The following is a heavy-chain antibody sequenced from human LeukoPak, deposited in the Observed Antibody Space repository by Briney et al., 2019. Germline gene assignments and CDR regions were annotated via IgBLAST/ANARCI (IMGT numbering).Heavy chain of an antibody. V-gene: IGHV1-2*02. Sequence: ASVKVSCKASGYTFTGYYMHWVRQAPGQGLEWMGWINPNSGGTNYAQKFQGRVTMTRDTSISTAYMELSRLGSDDTAVYYCAINYYDSSGQDYWGQGTLVTVSS. CDR3: AINYYDSSGQDY. CDR2: INPNSGGT. J-gene: IGHJ4*02. D-gene: IGHD3-22*01. CDR1: GYTFTGYY.